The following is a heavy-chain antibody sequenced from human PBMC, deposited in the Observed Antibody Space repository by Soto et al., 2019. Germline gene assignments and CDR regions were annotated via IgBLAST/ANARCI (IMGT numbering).Heavy chain of an antibody. CDR1: GDSVSSNSAA. CDR3: AREVGRAQQQPYGYYYGMDV. V-gene: IGHV6-1*01. CDR2: TYYRSKWYN. J-gene: IGHJ6*02. Sequence: PSQTLSLTCAISGDSVSSNSAAWNWIRQSPSRGLEWLGRTYYRSKWYNDYAVSVKSRITINPDTSKNQFSPQLNSVTPEDTAVYYCAREVGRAQQQPYGYYYGMDVWGQGTTVTVSS. D-gene: IGHD6-13*01.